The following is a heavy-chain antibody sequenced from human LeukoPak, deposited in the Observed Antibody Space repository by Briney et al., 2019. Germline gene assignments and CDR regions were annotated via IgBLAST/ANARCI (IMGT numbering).Heavy chain of an antibody. CDR1: GFXFSTYW. CDR2: IKQDGSEK. V-gene: IGHV3-7*05. Sequence: PGGSLRLSCAASGFXFSTYWMSWVRQAPGKGLEWVAKIKQDGSEKYYVDSVKGRFTNSRDNAKKSLYLQMNSLRADDTAVYYCARPIVGGTLGGDYWGQGTLVTVSS. CDR3: ARPIVGGTLGGDY. D-gene: IGHD1-26*01. J-gene: IGHJ4*02.